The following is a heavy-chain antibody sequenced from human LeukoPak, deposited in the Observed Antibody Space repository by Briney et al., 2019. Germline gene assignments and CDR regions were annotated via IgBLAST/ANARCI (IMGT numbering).Heavy chain of an antibody. Sequence: SETLSLTCTVSGGSISSSSYYWGWIRQPPGKGLEWIGSIYYSGSTYYNPSLKSQVTISVDTSKNQFSLKLSSVTAADTAVYYCARMGFASFQHWGQGTLVTVSS. J-gene: IGHJ1*01. V-gene: IGHV4-39*01. CDR1: GGSISSSSYY. D-gene: IGHD3-10*01. CDR3: ARMGFASFQH. CDR2: IYYSGST.